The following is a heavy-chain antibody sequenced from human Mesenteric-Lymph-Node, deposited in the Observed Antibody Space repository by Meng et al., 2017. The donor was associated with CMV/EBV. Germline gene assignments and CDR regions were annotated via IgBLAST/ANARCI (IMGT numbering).Heavy chain of an antibody. CDR2: IRYDGSNK. CDR3: AKDRQGGGLFDY. Sequence: GESLKISCAVSGFTFDDYAMHWVRQAPGKGLEWVAFIRYDGSNKYYADSVKGRFTISRDNSKNTLYLQMNSLRAEDTAVYYCAKDRQGGGLFDYWGQGTLVTVSS. V-gene: IGHV3-30*02. CDR1: GFTFDDYA. D-gene: IGHD2-15*01. J-gene: IGHJ4*02.